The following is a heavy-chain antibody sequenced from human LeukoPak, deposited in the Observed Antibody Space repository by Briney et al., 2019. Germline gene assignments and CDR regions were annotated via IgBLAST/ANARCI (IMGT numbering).Heavy chain of an antibody. D-gene: IGHD5-12*01. CDR2: ISHDGNKR. Sequence: PGGSLRLCCAASGFTLNTYAMHWVRQTPGKGLEWVAVISHDGNKRYYADSVKGRFTISRDSSKTTLYLQMDSLRAEDTAVYYCARGEREHSGYDADYWGQGTLVTVSS. V-gene: IGHV3-30*04. CDR3: ARGEREHSGYDADY. CDR1: GFTLNTYA. J-gene: IGHJ4*02.